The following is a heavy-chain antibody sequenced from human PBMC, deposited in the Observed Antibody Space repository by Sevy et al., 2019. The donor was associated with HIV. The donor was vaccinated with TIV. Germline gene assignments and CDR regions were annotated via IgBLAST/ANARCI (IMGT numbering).Heavy chain of an antibody. D-gene: IGHD2-8*01. CDR3: ARLPVLILYYFDY. J-gene: IGHJ4*02. V-gene: IGHV4-39*01. Sequence: SETLSLTCTVSGGSISSGSYYWGWIRQPPGKGLEWIGRIYYSGSTYYNPSLKSRVTISVDTSKNQFSLKLSSVTAADTAVYYCARLPVLILYYFDYWGQGTLVTVSS. CDR1: GGSISSGSYY. CDR2: IYYSGST.